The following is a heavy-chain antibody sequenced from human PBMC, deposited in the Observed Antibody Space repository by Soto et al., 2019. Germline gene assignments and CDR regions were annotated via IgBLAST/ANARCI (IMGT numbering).Heavy chain of an antibody. CDR3: AHRRGSLGVQLWFDAFDI. CDR1: GVSLSTSGVG. J-gene: IGHJ3*02. CDR2: IYWDDDK. D-gene: IGHD5-18*01. V-gene: IGHV2-5*02. Sequence: ITLKESGPTLVKPTKTLTLTCNFSGVSLSTSGVGVCWILQPPGKALEWRALIYWDDDKRYSPSLKSRLIITKYTSKNQVVLTMTRMDPVDTATYYCAHRRGSLGVQLWFDAFDIWGPGTMVTVSS.